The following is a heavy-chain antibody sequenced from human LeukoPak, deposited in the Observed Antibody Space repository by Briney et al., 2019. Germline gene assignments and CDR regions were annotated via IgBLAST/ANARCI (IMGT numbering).Heavy chain of an antibody. V-gene: IGHV4-4*07. CDR2: IYTSGST. CDR1: GGSISSYY. J-gene: IGHJ5*02. Sequence: SETLSLTCTVSGGSISSYYWSWIRQPAGKGLEWIGRIYTSGSTNYNPSLKSRVTMSVDTSKNQFSLKLSSVTAADTAVYYCAGTKSSSWYRGYWFDPWGQGTLVTVSS. D-gene: IGHD6-13*01. CDR3: AGTKSSSWYRGYWFDP.